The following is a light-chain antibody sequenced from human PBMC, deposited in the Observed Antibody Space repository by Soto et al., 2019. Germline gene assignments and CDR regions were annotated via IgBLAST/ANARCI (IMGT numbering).Light chain of an antibody. CDR1: QSISTW. V-gene: IGKV1-5*01. CDR3: QQYNTYSQT. Sequence: DIQMTQSPSTLSASVGDRVTITCRASQSISTWLAWYQQKPGKAPNLLIYDASSLESGVPSRFSGSGSGTEFTLTISTLQPEDFATYYFQQYNTYSQTFGQGTKVE. J-gene: IGKJ1*01. CDR2: DAS.